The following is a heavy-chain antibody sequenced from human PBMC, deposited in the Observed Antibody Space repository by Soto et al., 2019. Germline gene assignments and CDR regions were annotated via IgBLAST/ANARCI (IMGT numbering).Heavy chain of an antibody. V-gene: IGHV4-59*01. CDR2: IYYSGST. D-gene: IGHD4-17*01. J-gene: IGHJ4*02. CDR3: AGTDYGDYHY. CDR1: GGSISSDY. Sequence: LSLTCTVSGGSISSDYWSWIRQPPGKGLEWIGYIYYSGSTNYNPSLKSRVTISVDTSKNQFSLKLSSVTAADTAVYYCAGTDYGDYHYWGQGTLVTVSS.